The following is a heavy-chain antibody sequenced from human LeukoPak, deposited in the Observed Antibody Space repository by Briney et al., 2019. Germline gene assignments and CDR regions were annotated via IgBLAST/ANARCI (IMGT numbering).Heavy chain of an antibody. D-gene: IGHD3-22*01. CDR3: ARSITMIVVVPKIDAFDI. V-gene: IGHV1-2*06. J-gene: IGHJ3*02. CDR1: GYTFTGYY. CDR2: INPNSGGT. Sequence: ASVKVSCKASGYTFTGYYMHWVRQAPGQGLKWMGRINPNSGGTNYAQKFQGRVTMTRDTSISTAYMELSRLRSDDTAVYYCARSITMIVVVPKIDAFDIWGQGTMVTVSS.